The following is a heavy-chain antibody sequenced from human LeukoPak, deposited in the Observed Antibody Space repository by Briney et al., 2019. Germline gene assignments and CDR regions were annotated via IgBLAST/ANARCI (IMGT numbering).Heavy chain of an antibody. CDR1: GFTFSSYG. CDR3: ARDRGSSTSFGASLAHY. CDR2: IWYDGSNK. D-gene: IGHD2-2*01. J-gene: IGHJ4*02. Sequence: GSLRLSCAASGFTFSSYGMHWVRQAPGKGLEWVADIWYDGSNKYYADSVKGRFTISRDNSKNTLYLQMNSLRAEDTAVYYCARDRGSSTSFGASLAHYWGQGTLVTVSS. V-gene: IGHV3-33*08.